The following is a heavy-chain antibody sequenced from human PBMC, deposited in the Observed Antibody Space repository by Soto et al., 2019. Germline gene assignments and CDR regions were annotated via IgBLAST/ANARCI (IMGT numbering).Heavy chain of an antibody. CDR2: ISWNSGSI. V-gene: IGHV3-9*01. CDR3: AKAAWQWLVYYFDY. J-gene: IGHJ4*02. Sequence: GGSLRLSCAASGFTFDDYAMHWVRQAPGKGLEWVSGISWNSGSIGYADSVKGRFTISRDNAKNSLYLQMNSLRAEDTALYYCAKAAWQWLVYYFDYWGQGTLVTVSS. D-gene: IGHD6-19*01. CDR1: GFTFDDYA.